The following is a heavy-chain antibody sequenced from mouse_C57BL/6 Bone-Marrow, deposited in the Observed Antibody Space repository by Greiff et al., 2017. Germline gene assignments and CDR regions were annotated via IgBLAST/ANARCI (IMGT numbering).Heavy chain of an antibody. V-gene: IGHV1-54*01. CDR1: GYAFTNYL. CDR2: INPGSGGT. CDR3: ARKERDWYFDV. J-gene: IGHJ1*03. Sequence: QVQLQQSGAELVRPGTSVKVSCKASGYAFTNYLIEWVKQRPGQGLEWIGVINPGSGGTNYNEKFKGKATLTADKSSSTAYMQLSSLTSEDSAVYFCARKERDWYFDVWGTRTTVTVSS.